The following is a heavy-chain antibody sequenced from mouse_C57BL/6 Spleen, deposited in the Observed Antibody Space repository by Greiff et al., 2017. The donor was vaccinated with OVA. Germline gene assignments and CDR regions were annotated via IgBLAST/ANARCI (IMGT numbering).Heavy chain of an antibody. J-gene: IGHJ3*01. CDR1: GFTFSDYG. V-gene: IGHV5-17*01. Sequence: EVKLVESGGGLVKPGGSLKLSCAASGFTFSDYGMHWVRQAPEKGLEWVAYISSGSSTIYYADTVKGRFTISRDNAKNTLFLQMTSLRSEDTAMYYCAREAWFACWGQGTLVTVSA. CDR2: ISSGSSTI. CDR3: AREAWFAC.